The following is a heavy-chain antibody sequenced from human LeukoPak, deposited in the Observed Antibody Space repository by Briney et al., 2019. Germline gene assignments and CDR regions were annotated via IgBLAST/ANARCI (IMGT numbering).Heavy chain of an antibody. D-gene: IGHD2-2*01. CDR2: IYYSGST. Sequence: SETLSLTCTGSGGSISSYYWSWIRQPPGKGLEWIGYIYYSGSTNYNPSLKSRVTISVDTSKNQFSLKLSSVTAADTAVYYCARVGTVVVPAAKVYYYYYYMDVWGKGTTVTVSS. V-gene: IGHV4-59*01. CDR3: ARVGTVVVPAAKVYYYYYYMDV. J-gene: IGHJ6*03. CDR1: GGSISSYY.